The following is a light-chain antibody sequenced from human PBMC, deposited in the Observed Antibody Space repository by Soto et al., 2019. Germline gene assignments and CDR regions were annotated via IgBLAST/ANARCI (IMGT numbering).Light chain of an antibody. CDR1: QSVSSN. Sequence: EIVMTQSPATLSVSPGERATLSCRASQSVSSNLAWYQQKPGQAPRVLIYGASTRATGVPARFSGSGSATEFTLTISSLQSEDFAVYYCQQYNNWPSITFGQGTRLEIK. CDR3: QQYNNWPSIT. J-gene: IGKJ5*01. CDR2: GAS. V-gene: IGKV3-15*01.